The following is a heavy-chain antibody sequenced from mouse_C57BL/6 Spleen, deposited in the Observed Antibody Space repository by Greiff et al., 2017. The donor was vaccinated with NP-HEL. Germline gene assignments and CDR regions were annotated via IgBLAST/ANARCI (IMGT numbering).Heavy chain of an antibody. CDR3: ARRDDGYWYFEV. CDR1: GYAFSSYW. J-gene: IGHJ1*03. D-gene: IGHD2-3*01. CDR2: IYPGDGDT. Sequence: QVQLQQPGAELVKPGASVKISCKASGYAFSSYWMNWVKQRPGKGLEWIGQIYPGDGDTNYNGKFKGKATLTADKSSSTAYMQLSSLTSEDSAVYFCARRDDGYWYFEVWGTGTTVTVSS. V-gene: IGHV1-80*01.